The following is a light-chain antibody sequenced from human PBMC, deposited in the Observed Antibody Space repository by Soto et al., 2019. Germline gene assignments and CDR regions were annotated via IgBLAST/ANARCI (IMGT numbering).Light chain of an antibody. V-gene: IGKV3-20*01. J-gene: IGKJ1*01. CDR1: QSIGSSY. CDR2: GTS. CDR3: QQFGSSWLT. Sequence: ENVLTQSPGTLSLSPGERATLSCRASQSIGSSYLAWYQQKPGHAPRLLIYGTSNRATGIPDRLSGSGSGTDFTLTISRLEPEDFAVYYCQQFGSSWLTFGQGTKVEIK.